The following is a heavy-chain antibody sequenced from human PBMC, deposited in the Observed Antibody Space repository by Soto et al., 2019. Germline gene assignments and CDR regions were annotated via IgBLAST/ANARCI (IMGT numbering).Heavy chain of an antibody. V-gene: IGHV4-61*01. CDR1: GGSVSSGSYY. CDR2: IYYSGST. Sequence: SETLSLTCTVSGGSVSSGSYYWSWIRQPPGKGLEWIGYIYYSGSTNYNPSLKSRVTISVDTSKNQFSLKLSSVTAADTAVYYCARDPTRYCTNCVCNEDNDAFDIWGQGTMVTVS. CDR3: ARDPTRYCTNCVCNEDNDAFDI. D-gene: IGHD2-8*01. J-gene: IGHJ3*02.